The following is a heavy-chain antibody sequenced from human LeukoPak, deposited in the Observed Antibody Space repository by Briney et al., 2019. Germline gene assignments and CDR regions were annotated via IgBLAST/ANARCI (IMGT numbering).Heavy chain of an antibody. CDR3: ARGSSGYSSSSVADGYYYYMDV. D-gene: IGHD6-6*01. Sequence: GASVKVSCKASGGTFSSYAISWVRQAPGQGLEWMGGIIPIFGTANYAQKFQGRVTITTDESTSTAYMELSSLRSEDTAVYYCARGSSGYSSSSVADGYYYYMDVWGKGTTVTVSS. CDR1: GGTFSSYA. CDR2: IIPIFGTA. V-gene: IGHV1-69*05. J-gene: IGHJ6*03.